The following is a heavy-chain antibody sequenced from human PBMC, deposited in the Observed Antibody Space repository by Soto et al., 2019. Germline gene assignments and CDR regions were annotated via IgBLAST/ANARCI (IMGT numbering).Heavy chain of an antibody. Sequence: ASVKVSCKASGYIFAAYSMHWVRQAPGQGLEWMGVVNPSGGSTNYAQKFQGRITMTRDTSTSTVYMDLSSLTSEDTAVYYCAREENCSDGICYSEYFQRWGQGTLVTVSS. V-gene: IGHV1-46*01. D-gene: IGHD2-15*01. J-gene: IGHJ1*01. CDR1: GYIFAAYS. CDR2: VNPSGGST. CDR3: AREENCSDGICYSEYFQR.